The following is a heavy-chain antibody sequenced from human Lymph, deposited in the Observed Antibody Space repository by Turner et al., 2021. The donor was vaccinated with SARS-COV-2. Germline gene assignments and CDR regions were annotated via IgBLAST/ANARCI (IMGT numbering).Heavy chain of an antibody. Sequence: QVQLVESGGGVVQPGRSLRFSCAASGFTFSSYAMHWVRQAPGKGLEWVALSSNDGSNKYYADSVKGRFTISRDNSKNTLYLQMNSLRAEDTAIYYCARDSGGSLDLWGRGTLVTVSS. J-gene: IGHJ2*01. CDR1: GFTFSSYA. CDR3: ARDSGGSLDL. CDR2: SSNDGSNK. V-gene: IGHV3-30-3*01.